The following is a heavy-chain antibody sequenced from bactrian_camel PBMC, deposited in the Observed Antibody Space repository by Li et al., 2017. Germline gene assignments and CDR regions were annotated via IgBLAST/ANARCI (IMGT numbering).Heavy chain of an antibody. V-gene: IGHV3S40*01. J-gene: IGHJ4*01. D-gene: IGHD2*01. CDR1: GYTYSISSC. Sequence: VQLVESGGGLVQPGGSVRLSCVASGYTYSISSCMGWFRQAPGKERQGVAIIATGANSTYYTGSVMGRFTISQDNAKNTVYLQMDSLKPEDTAMYYCAAAALPVVRCLQPSTLRRSAYWGQGTQVTVS. CDR3: AAAALPVVRCLQPSTLRRSAY. CDR2: IATGANST.